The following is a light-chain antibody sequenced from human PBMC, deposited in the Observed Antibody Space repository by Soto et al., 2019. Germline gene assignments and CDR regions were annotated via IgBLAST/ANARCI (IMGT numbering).Light chain of an antibody. CDR2: DAS. Sequence: IQMTQSPSTPSASVVDRVTLTCLASQSINAWLAWYQQKPGKAPKPLIYDASSLQSGVPSRFSGSGSGTEFTLTISGLQPDDFATYYCQHYNIYSPWTFGQGTKVDIK. V-gene: IGKV1-5*01. CDR3: QHYNIYSPWT. J-gene: IGKJ1*01. CDR1: QSINAW.